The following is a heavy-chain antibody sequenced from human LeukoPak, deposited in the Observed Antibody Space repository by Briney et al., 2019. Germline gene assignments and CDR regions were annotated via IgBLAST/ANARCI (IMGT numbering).Heavy chain of an antibody. CDR1: GYTLTELS. D-gene: IGHD3-10*01. J-gene: IGHJ4*02. Sequence: ASVKVSCKVSGYTLTELSMHWVRQAPGKGLEWMGGFDPEDGETIYAQEFQGRVTMTEDTSTDTAYMELSSLRSEDTAAYYCATGLLLWFGESTGNYWGQGTLVTVSS. V-gene: IGHV1-24*01. CDR3: ATGLLLWFGESTGNY. CDR2: FDPEDGET.